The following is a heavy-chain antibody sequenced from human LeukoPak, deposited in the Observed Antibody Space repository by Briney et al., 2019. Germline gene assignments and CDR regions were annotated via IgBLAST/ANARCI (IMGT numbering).Heavy chain of an antibody. CDR3: ARGSLTGEYGMDV. CDR1: GFTFSSYD. J-gene: IGHJ6*02. V-gene: IGHV3-13*05. CDR2: IGTAGDP. Sequence: GGSLRLSCAASGFTFSSYDMHWVRQATGKGLEWVSAIGTAGDPYYPGSVKGRFTISRDNAKNSLYLQMNSLRVEDTAVYYCARGSLTGEYGMDVWGQGTTVTVSS. D-gene: IGHD1-20*01.